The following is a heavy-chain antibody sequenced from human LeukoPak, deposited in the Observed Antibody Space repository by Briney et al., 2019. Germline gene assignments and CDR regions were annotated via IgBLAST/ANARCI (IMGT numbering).Heavy chain of an antibody. Sequence: GRSLRLSCAASGFTFSSYAMHWVRQAPGKGLEWVAVISYDGSNKYYADSVKGRFTISRDNSKNTLYLQMNSLRAEDTAVYYCARGDSGYDFLDYWGQGTLVTVSS. V-gene: IGHV3-30*04. CDR1: GFTFSSYA. J-gene: IGHJ4*02. CDR3: ARGDSGYDFLDY. CDR2: ISYDGSNK. D-gene: IGHD5-12*01.